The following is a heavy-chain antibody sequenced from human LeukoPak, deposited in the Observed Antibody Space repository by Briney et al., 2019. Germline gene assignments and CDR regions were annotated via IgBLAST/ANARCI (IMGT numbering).Heavy chain of an antibody. CDR1: GGSISSSSYY. Sequence: PSETLSLTCTVSGGSISSSSYYWGWIRQPPGKGLEWIGSIYYSGSTYYNPSLKSRVTISVDTSKNQFSLKLSSVTAADTAVYYCARPLAAGTMFFDYWGQGTLVTVSS. CDR2: IYYSGST. V-gene: IGHV4-39*01. D-gene: IGHD6-13*01. J-gene: IGHJ4*02. CDR3: ARPLAAGTMFFDY.